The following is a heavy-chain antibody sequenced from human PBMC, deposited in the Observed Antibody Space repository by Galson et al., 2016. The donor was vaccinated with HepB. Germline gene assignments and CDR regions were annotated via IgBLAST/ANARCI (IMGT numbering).Heavy chain of an antibody. CDR2: ISFDGSGE. Sequence: SLRLSCATSGFTFGSYEMHWVRQPPGKGLEWVAIISFDGSGEKYADSVKGRFTISRDNFQNTLFLQMSSLRVEDTAVYYCATDPPGSDYGLDVWGKATKVTVSS. CDR3: ATDPPGSDYGLDV. J-gene: IGHJ6*04. CDR1: GFTFGSYE. V-gene: IGHV3-33*01.